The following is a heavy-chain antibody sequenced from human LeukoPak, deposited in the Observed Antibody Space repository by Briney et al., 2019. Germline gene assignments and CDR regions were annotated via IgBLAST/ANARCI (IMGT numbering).Heavy chain of an antibody. CDR1: GASISNYY. V-gene: IGHV4-4*07. J-gene: IGHJ4*02. D-gene: IGHD6-13*01. CDR3: GGLQVAAGTIDY. CDR2: IYTSGST. Sequence: SETLSLTCTVSGASISNYYWSWIRQSAGKGLEWVGRIYTSGSTNYNPSLKSRVTMSVDTSKNQFSLKLSSVTAADTAVYYCGGLQVAAGTIDYWGQGTLVTVSS.